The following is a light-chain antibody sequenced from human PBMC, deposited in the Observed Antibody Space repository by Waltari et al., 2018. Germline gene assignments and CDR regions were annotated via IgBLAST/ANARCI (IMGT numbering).Light chain of an antibody. V-gene: IGLV2-8*01. CDR3: ASNAGRQEV. J-gene: IGLJ1*01. Sequence: QSALTQPPSASGSPGQSVTISCTGTSSDVGGYNYVSWYQNHPGKAPKLMIYEVSKRPSGVPDRFSCSKSGNTASLTVSGLQAEDEADYYCASNAGRQEVFGTGTKVTVL. CDR2: EVS. CDR1: SSDVGGYNY.